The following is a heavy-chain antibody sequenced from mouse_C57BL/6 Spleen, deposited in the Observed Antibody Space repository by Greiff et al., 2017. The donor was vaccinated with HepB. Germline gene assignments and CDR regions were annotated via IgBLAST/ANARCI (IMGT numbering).Heavy chain of an antibody. CDR2: IDPSDSYT. CDR3: ARSPVVATDWYFDV. V-gene: IGHV1-69*01. Sequence: VQLQQPGAELVMPGASVKLSCKASGYTFTSYWMHWVKQRPGQGLEWIGEIDPSDSYTNYNQKFKGKSTLTVDKSSSTAYMQLSSLTSEDSAVYYCARSPVVATDWYFDVWGTGTTVTVSS. CDR1: GYTFTSYW. J-gene: IGHJ1*03. D-gene: IGHD1-1*01.